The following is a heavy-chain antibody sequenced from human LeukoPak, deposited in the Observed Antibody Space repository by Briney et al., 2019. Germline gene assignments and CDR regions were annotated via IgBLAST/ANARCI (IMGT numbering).Heavy chain of an antibody. V-gene: IGHV3-30*04. D-gene: IGHD3-22*01. J-gene: IGHJ3*02. Sequence: GGSLRLSCAASGFTFSSYTIHWVRQAPGKGLEWVTLISHDGRNKNYADSVKGRFTISRDNSKNTLFLQVNSLRAEDTATYYCAKDIIDYYDSSGYYGENAFDIRGQGTLVDVSS. CDR1: GFTFSSYT. CDR3: AKDIIDYYDSSGYYGENAFDI. CDR2: ISHDGRNK.